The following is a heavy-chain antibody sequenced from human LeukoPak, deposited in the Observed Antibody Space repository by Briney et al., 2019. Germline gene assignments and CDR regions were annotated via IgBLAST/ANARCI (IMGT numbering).Heavy chain of an antibody. CDR3: TRARTVGSITIPFDL. J-gene: IGHJ2*01. D-gene: IGHD3-3*01. CDR2: IKQDGSET. Sequence: GGSLRLSCAASGYTFSDYWMSWVRQAPGKRLEWAANIKQDGSETKYVDSVKGRFTISRDNAKNSLFLQMDSPRAEDTAVYYCTRARTVGSITIPFDLWGRGTQVTVSS. CDR1: GYTFSDYW. V-gene: IGHV3-7*01.